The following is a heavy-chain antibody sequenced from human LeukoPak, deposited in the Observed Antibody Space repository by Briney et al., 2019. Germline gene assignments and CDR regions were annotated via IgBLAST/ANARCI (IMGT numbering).Heavy chain of an antibody. D-gene: IGHD5-12*01. J-gene: IGHJ4*02. V-gene: IGHV3-23*01. CDR2: ISGSGGST. Sequence: PGGSLRLSCAASGFTFSSYAMSWVRQAPGKGLEWVSAISGSGGSTYYADSVKGRFTISRDNSKNTLYLQMNSLRAEDTAVYYCAKDSALYSGYGGFDYWGQGTLVTVSS. CDR1: GFTFSSYA. CDR3: AKDSALYSGYGGFDY.